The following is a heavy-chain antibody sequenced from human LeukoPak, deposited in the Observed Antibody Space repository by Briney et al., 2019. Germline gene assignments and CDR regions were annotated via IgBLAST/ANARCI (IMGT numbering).Heavy chain of an antibody. CDR3: ARVRFGRVKAYCGCDCYPHELDY. Sequence: GASVKVSCKASGYTFTSYGISWVRQAPGQGLEWMGWISAYNGNTNYARKLQGRVTMTTDTSTSTAYMELRSLRSDDTAVYYCARVRFGRVKAYCGCDCYPHELDYWGQGTLVTVSS. CDR2: ISAYNGNT. J-gene: IGHJ4*02. CDR1: GYTFTSYG. D-gene: IGHD2-21*02. V-gene: IGHV1-18*01.